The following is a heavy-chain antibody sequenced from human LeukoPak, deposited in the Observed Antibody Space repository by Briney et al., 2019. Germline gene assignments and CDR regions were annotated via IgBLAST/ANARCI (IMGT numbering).Heavy chain of an antibody. D-gene: IGHD2-21*02. Sequence: GGPLRLSCAASRFTFSTYSMNWVRQAPGKGLEWVSSITSSSIYINYADSVKGRFTISRDNAKNSLYLQMNSLRADDTAVYYCARDGSRGNLVTAPDYWGQGTLVTVSS. J-gene: IGHJ4*02. CDR1: RFTFSTYS. V-gene: IGHV3-21*01. CDR2: ITSSSIYI. CDR3: ARDGSRGNLVTAPDY.